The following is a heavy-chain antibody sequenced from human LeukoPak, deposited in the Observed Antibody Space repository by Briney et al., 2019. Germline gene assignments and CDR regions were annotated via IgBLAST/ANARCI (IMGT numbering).Heavy chain of an antibody. Sequence: ASVKVSCKTSGYTFTTYDINWVRQAPGQGLEWMGWINPNSGGTNYAQKFQGRVTMTRDTSISTAYMELSRLRSDDTAVYYCARDLSGSYPDYYYYMDVWGKGTTVTVSS. D-gene: IGHD1-26*01. J-gene: IGHJ6*03. V-gene: IGHV1-2*02. CDR1: GYTFTTYD. CDR3: ARDLSGSYPDYYYYMDV. CDR2: INPNSGGT.